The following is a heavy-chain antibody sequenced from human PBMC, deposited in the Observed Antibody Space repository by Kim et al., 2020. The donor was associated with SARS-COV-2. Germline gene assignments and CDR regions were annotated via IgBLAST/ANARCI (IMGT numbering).Heavy chain of an antibody. D-gene: IGHD2-15*01. CDR3: ARAGLSVVVAATGLNYYYGMDV. CDR1: GYTFTSYA. J-gene: IGHJ6*02. V-gene: IGHV7-4-1*02. CDR2: INTNTGNP. Sequence: ASVKVSCKASGYTFTSYAMNWVRQAPGQGLEWMGWINTNTGNPTYAQGFTGRFVFSLDTSVSTAYLQISSLKAEDTAVYYCARAGLSVVVAATGLNYYYGMDVWGQGTTVTVSS.